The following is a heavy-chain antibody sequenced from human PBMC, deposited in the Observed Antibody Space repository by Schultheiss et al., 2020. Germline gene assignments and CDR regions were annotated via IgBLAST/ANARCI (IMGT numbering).Heavy chain of an antibody. CDR1: GFTFSSYS. D-gene: IGHD2-2*01. Sequence: GGSLRLSCAASGFTFSSYSMNWVRQAPGKGLEWVSYISSSSSTIYYADSVKGRFTISRHNSKNTLYLQMNTLRAEDTAVYYCAREKKVNTSPVFGDAFDIWGQGTMVTVSS. CDR3: AREKKVNTSPVFGDAFDI. CDR2: ISSSSSTI. J-gene: IGHJ3*02. V-gene: IGHV3-48*01.